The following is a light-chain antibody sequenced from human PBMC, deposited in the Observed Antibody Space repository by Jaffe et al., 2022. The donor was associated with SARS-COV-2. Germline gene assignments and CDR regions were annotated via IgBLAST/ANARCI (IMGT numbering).Light chain of an antibody. J-gene: IGKJ2*01. V-gene: IGKV1-39*01. CDR2: HTS. Sequence: DIQLTQSPSSLFASVGDRVTITCRASQSISSYLNWYQQSPGRVPRLLIYHTSNLQSGVPSRFSGGGSGTEFTLTISSLQPEDFATYFCQQAYSPPYTFVQGTKLEIK. CDR3: QQAYSPPYT. CDR1: QSISSY.